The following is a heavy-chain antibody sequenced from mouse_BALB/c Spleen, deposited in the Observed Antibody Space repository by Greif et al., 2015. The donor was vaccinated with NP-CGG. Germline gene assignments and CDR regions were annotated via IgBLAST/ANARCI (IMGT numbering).Heavy chain of an antibody. J-gene: IGHJ4*01. D-gene: IGHD4-1*01. Sequence: VQLQESGPGLVQPSQSLSITCTVSGFSLTSYGVHWVRQSPGKGLEWLGVIWSGGSTDYNAAFISRLSISKDNSKSQVFFKMNSLQANDTAIYYCARNFQTGRGSYYAMDYWGQGTSVTVSS. CDR1: GFSLTSYG. CDR3: ARNFQTGRGSYYAMDY. V-gene: IGHV2-2*02. CDR2: IWSGGST.